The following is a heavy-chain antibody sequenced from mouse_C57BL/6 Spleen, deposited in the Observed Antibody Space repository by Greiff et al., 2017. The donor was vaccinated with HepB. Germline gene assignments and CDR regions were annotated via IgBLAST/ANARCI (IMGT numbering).Heavy chain of an antibody. J-gene: IGHJ2*01. CDR1: GFTFSSYA. Sequence: EVKLVESGGGLVKPGGSLKLSCAASGFTFSSYAMSWVRQTPEKRLEWVATISDGGSYTYYPDNVKGRFTISRDNAKNNLYLQMSHLKSEDTAMYYCARDPRFDYWGKGTTLTVSS. V-gene: IGHV5-4*01. CDR3: ARDPRFDY. CDR2: ISDGGSYT.